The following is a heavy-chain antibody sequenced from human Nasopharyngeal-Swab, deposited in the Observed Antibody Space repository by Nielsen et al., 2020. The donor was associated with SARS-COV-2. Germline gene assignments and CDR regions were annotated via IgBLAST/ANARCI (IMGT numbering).Heavy chain of an antibody. Sequence: GESLKISCKGSGYSFTSYWIGWVRQMPGKGLEWMGIIYPGDSDTRYSPSFQGQVTISADKSISTAYLQWSSLKASDTAMCYCARRVGYCSGGSCYFDYWGQGTLVTVSS. J-gene: IGHJ4*02. V-gene: IGHV5-51*01. D-gene: IGHD2-15*01. CDR2: IYPGDSDT. CDR1: GYSFTSYW. CDR3: ARRVGYCSGGSCYFDY.